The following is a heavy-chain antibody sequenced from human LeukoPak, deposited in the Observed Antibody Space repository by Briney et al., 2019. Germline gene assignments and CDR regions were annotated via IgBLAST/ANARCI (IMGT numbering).Heavy chain of an antibody. Sequence: PGRSLRLSCAASGFTFSSYGMHWVRQAPGKGLEWVAAIWYDGSNKYYADSVKGRFTISRDNSKNTLYLQMNSLRAEDTAVYYCARDNVAVAGTFDYWGQGTLVTVSS. CDR3: ARDNVAVAGTFDY. V-gene: IGHV3-33*01. J-gene: IGHJ4*02. CDR1: GFTFSSYG. D-gene: IGHD6-19*01. CDR2: IWYDGSNK.